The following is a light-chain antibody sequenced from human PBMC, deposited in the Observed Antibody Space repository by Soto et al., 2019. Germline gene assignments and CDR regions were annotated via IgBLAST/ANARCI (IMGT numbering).Light chain of an antibody. Sequence: DIVMTQSPLSLPVTPGEPASISCRSSQSLLHSNGYNYLDWYLQKPVQSPQLLICLGSNRASGVPDRFSGSGSGPDFTLQISRVEAEDVGVYYCMQALQSPYTFGQGTKLEIK. CDR2: LGS. V-gene: IGKV2-28*01. J-gene: IGKJ2*01. CDR3: MQALQSPYT. CDR1: QSLLHSNGYNY.